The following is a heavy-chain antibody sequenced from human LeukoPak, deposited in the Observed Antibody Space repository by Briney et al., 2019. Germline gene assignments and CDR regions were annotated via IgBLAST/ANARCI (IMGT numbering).Heavy chain of an antibody. Sequence: ASVKVSCKASGYTFTSYGISWVRQAPGQGLEWMGWISAYNGNTNYAQKLQGRVTMTTDTSTSTAYMELRSLRSDDTAVYYCTRNPPHLYYYDSSRPGFDFWGQGTLVTVSS. J-gene: IGHJ4*02. CDR3: TRNPPHLYYYDSSRPGFDF. V-gene: IGHV1-18*01. CDR2: ISAYNGNT. CDR1: GYTFTSYG. D-gene: IGHD3-22*01.